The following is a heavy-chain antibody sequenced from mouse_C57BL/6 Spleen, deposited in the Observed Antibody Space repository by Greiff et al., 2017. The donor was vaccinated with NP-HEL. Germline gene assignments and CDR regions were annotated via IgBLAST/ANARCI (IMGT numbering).Heavy chain of an antibody. CDR2: IRNKANGYTT. V-gene: IGHV7-3*01. CDR1: GFTFTDYY. Sequence: EVHLVESGGGLVQPGGSLSLSCAASGFTFTDYYMSWVRQPPGKALEWLGFIRNKANGYTTEYSASVKGRFTISRDNSQSILYLQMNALRAEDSATYYCARWGNRCFDYWGQGTTLTVSS. J-gene: IGHJ2*01. CDR3: ARWGNRCFDY. D-gene: IGHD2-1*01.